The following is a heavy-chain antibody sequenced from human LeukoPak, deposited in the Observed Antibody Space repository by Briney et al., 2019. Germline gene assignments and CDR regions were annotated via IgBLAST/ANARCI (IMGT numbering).Heavy chain of an antibody. CDR2: IYHSGST. J-gene: IGHJ6*03. CDR1: GYSISSGYY. D-gene: IGHD2-21*02. V-gene: IGHV4-38-2*02. CDR3: ARGGAVTVYYYYYYMDV. Sequence: PSETLSLTCTVSGYSISSGYYWGWIRQPPGKGLEWIGSIYHSGSTYYNPSLKSRVTISVDTSKNQFSLKLSSVTAADTAVYYCARGGAVTVYYYYYYMDVWGKGTTVTVSS.